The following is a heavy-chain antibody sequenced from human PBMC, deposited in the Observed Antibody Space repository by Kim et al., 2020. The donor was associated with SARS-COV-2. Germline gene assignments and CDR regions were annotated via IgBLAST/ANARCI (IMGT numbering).Heavy chain of an antibody. D-gene: IGHD3-3*01. CDR1: GYTFTSYA. V-gene: IGHV1-3*01. Sequence: ASVKVSCKASGYTFTSYAMHWVRQAPGQRLEWMGWINAGNGNTKYSQKFQGRVTITRDTSASTAYMELSSLRSEDTAVYYCARPHPHYEFWSGFDYWGQGTLLTISS. J-gene: IGHJ4*02. CDR2: INAGNGNT. CDR3: ARPHPHYEFWSGFDY.